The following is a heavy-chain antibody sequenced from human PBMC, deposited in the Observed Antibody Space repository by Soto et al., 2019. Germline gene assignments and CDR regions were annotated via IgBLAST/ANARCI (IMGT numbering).Heavy chain of an antibody. D-gene: IGHD2-21*02. CDR1: GDSISSDKW. V-gene: IGHV4-4*02. CDR2: IHHRKSA. CDR3: ARGGDWRFDY. Sequence: QVQLQESGPGLVKPSGTLSLTCAVSGDSISSDKWWTWGRQPPGKGLEGIGEIHHRKSANYNLSLRSRLIMSVDKSKNQLSRRLTSVAAADTAIYYCARGGDWRFDYWGQGVLIAVSS. J-gene: IGHJ4*02.